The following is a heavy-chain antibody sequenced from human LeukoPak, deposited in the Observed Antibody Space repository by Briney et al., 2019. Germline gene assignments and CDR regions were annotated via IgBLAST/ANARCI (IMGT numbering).Heavy chain of an antibody. CDR2: ISSSSSYI. V-gene: IGHV3-21*01. Sequence: GGSLRLSCAASGFTFSSYSMNWVRQAPGKGLEWVSSISSSSSYIYYADSVKGRFTISRDNAKNSLYLQMNGLRAEDAAVYYCARVRWQGVFDYWGQGTLVTVSS. D-gene: IGHD3-10*01. CDR3: ARVRWQGVFDY. CDR1: GFTFSSYS. J-gene: IGHJ4*02.